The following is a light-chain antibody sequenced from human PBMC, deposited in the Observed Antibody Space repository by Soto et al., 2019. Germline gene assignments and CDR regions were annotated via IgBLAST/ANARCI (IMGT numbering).Light chain of an antibody. CDR1: QSVSSR. V-gene: IGKV3-15*01. Sequence: EIVMTQSPATLSVSPGERATLSCRASQSVSSRSAWYQQKPGQAPSLLIYGASTRVTGIPARFSGSGSVTEFTLTISSLQSEDFAVNYCQQYNNWPSWTFGQGTKVDIK. J-gene: IGKJ1*01. CDR3: QQYNNWPSWT. CDR2: GAS.